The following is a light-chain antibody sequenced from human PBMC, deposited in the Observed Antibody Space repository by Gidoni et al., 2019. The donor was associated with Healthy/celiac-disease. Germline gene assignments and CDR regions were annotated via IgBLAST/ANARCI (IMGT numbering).Light chain of an antibody. CDR3: SSYTSPNTVV. CDR1: SSDVGNYNR. V-gene: IGLV2-18*02. CDR2: DVS. J-gene: IGLJ2*01. Sequence: QSALTQPPSVSGSPGQSVTISCTGTSSDVGNYNRVSWYQQPPGTAPTLIIYDVSNRPSGVPDRFSGSKSVNTASLTISGLQAEDEADYYCSSYTSPNTVVFGGGTKLTVL.